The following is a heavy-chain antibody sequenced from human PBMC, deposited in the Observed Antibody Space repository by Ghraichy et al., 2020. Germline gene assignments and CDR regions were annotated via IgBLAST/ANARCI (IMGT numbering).Heavy chain of an antibody. Sequence: GESLNISCKGSEYSFTNYWIGWVRQMPGRGLEWMGIIYPGNSDTTYSPSFQGQVTISADKSISTAYLQWNSLKASDTATYYCSTYDDSAFDYWGQGTLVTVSS. CDR1: EYSFTNYW. J-gene: IGHJ4*02. D-gene: IGHD3-22*01. V-gene: IGHV5-51*01. CDR2: IYPGNSDT. CDR3: STYDDSAFDY.